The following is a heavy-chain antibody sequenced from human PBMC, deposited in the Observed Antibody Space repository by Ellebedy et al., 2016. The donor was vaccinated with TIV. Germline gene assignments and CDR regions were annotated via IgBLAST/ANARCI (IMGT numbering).Heavy chain of an antibody. CDR3: AKGAQAFDI. CDR2: IGSRSEYK. J-gene: IGHJ3*02. V-gene: IGHV3-23*01. CDR1: GFSFSTYA. Sequence: PGGSLRLSCAASGFSFSTYAMAWVRQVPGKGLEWLSAIGSRSEYKFYADSVKGRFTISRDNSKNTLYLQMNSLRAEDTAVYYCAKGAQAFDIWGQGTMVTVSS.